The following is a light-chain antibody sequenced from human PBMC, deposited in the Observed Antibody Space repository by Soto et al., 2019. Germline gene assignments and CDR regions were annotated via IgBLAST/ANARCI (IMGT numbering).Light chain of an antibody. CDR2: DTS. CDR1: TGAVTSGHY. Sequence: QAVVTQEPSLTVSPGGTVTLTCGSSTGAVTSGHYPYWFQQKPGQAPRTLIYDTSNKHSWTPARFSGSLLGVKAALTLSGAQPEDEAEYYCLLSYSGGYWVFGGGTKLTVL. V-gene: IGLV7-46*01. CDR3: LLSYSGGYWV. J-gene: IGLJ3*02.